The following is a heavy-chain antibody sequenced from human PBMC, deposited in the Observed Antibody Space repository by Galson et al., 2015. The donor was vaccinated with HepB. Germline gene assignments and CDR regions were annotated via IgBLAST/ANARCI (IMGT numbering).Heavy chain of an antibody. CDR2: ISAYNGNT. D-gene: IGHD3-22*01. Sequence: SVKVSCKASGYTFTSYGISWVRQAPGQGLEWMGWISAYNGNTNYAQKLQGRVTMTTDTSTSTAYMELRSLRSDDTAVYYCARDSRLGLNQVVITKRWFDYWGQGTLVTVSS. CDR3: ARDSRLGLNQVVITKRWFDY. V-gene: IGHV1-18*04. J-gene: IGHJ4*02. CDR1: GYTFTSYG.